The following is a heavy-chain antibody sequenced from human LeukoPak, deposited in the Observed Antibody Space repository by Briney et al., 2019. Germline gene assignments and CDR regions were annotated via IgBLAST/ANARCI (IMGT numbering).Heavy chain of an antibody. Sequence: GGSLRLSCAASGFTFRNYWMTWVRQAPGKGLEWVANLNQYGDHKYYDDSVKGRFAISRDNARDSLYLEMNSLTVEDTAVYFCSRDLGTGRPHDFWGQGTLVTVSS. CDR1: GFTFRNYW. CDR3: SRDLGTGRPHDF. V-gene: IGHV3-7*01. J-gene: IGHJ4*02. D-gene: IGHD3/OR15-3a*01. CDR2: LNQYGDHK.